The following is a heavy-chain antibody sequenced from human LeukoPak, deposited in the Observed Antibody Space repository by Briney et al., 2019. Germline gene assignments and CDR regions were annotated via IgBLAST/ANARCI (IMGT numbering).Heavy chain of an antibody. D-gene: IGHD5-24*01. CDR2: IYYSGST. CDR1: GGSISSGGYY. Sequence: PSQTLCLTCTVSGGSISSGGYYWSWIRQHPGKGLEWIGYIYYSGSTYYNPSLKSRVTISVDTSKNQFSLKLSSVTAVDTAVYYCARGVRWLQLSYFDYWGQGTLVTVSS. V-gene: IGHV4-31*03. CDR3: ARGVRWLQLSYFDY. J-gene: IGHJ4*02.